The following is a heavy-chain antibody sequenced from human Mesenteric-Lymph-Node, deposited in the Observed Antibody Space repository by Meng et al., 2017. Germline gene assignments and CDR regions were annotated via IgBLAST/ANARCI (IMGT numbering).Heavy chain of an antibody. V-gene: IGHV3-74*01. Sequence: GESLKISCAASGFTVSNYAIHWVRQVPGKGLVWVSRIDNDGTSAIYADSVKGRFTTSRDNAKNVLYLQMNSLRAEDTAVYYCARDRPHNWFDPWGQGTLVTVSS. CDR2: IDNDGTSA. CDR1: GFTVSNYA. J-gene: IGHJ5*02. CDR3: ARDRPHNWFDP.